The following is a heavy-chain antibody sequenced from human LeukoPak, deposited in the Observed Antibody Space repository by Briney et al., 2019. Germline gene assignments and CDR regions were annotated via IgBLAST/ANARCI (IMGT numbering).Heavy chain of an antibody. D-gene: IGHD2-15*01. Sequence: GGSLRLSCVASGFTFSSYWMHWVRQAPGKGLEWVSRIDFEADTTTYAGSVKGRFTISRDNTKNTLYLQMDSLRDEDAAVYYCVRAGSGFDYWGQGTLVTVTS. CDR3: VRAGSGFDY. CDR1: GFTFSSYW. J-gene: IGHJ4*02. V-gene: IGHV3-74*01. CDR2: IDFEADTT.